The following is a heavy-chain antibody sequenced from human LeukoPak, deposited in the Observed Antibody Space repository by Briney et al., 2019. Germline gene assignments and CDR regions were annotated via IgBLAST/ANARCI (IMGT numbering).Heavy chain of an antibody. J-gene: IGHJ5*02. CDR3: ATVPRGGTWFDP. V-gene: IGHV1-2*02. CDR1: GYTFTGYY. D-gene: IGHD3-16*01. Sequence: GASVKVSCKASGYTFTGYYMHCVRQDPGQGLEWMGWINPNSGGTNYAQKFQGRVTITRNTSISTAYMELSSLRSEDTAVYYCATVPRGGTWFDPWGQGTLVTVSS. CDR2: INPNSGGT.